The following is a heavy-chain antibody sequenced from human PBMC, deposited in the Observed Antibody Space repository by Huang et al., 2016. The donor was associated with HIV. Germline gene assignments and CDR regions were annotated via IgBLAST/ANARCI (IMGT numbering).Heavy chain of an antibody. Sequence: EVQLVESGGGLVQTGTSLRLSCAASGFTFGDFNMNWVRQAPGKGLGWISYSSSSSNSKLYADSVKGRFTISRDNARNSLYLQLKSLRVEDTAVYYCARESCSGGTCYLFDFWGQGVLVTVSS. CDR2: SSSSSNSK. J-gene: IGHJ4*02. CDR1: GFTFGDFN. D-gene: IGHD2-15*01. CDR3: ARESCSGGTCYLFDF. V-gene: IGHV3-48*04.